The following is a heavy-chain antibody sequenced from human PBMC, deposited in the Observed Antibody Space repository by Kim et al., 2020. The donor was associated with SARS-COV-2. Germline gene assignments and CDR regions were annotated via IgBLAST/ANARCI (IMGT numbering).Heavy chain of an antibody. D-gene: IGHD3-10*01. V-gene: IGHV3-30*03. J-gene: IGHJ4*02. CDR2: GRNR. Sequence: GRNRYYADSVKGRFTISRDNSKNTLYLQVNNLRTEDTALYYCASHHGSSYWGQGTMVAVSS. CDR3: ASHHGSSY.